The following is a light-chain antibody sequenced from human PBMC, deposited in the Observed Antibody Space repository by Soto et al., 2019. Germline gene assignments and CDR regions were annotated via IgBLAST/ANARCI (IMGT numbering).Light chain of an antibody. J-gene: IGLJ3*02. Sequence: QSALTQPPSASGSPGQSVTIPCTGTSSDVGACNYVSWYQQHPGKAPKLVIYGVTKRPSGVPDRFSGSKSGNMASLTVSGLQSEDEADYYCSSYAGSSTWVFGGGTKLTVL. V-gene: IGLV2-8*01. CDR2: GVT. CDR3: SSYAGSSTWV. CDR1: SSDVGACNY.